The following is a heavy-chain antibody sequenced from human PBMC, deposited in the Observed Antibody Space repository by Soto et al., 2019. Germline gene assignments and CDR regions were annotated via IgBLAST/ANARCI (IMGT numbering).Heavy chain of an antibody. CDR1: GFSLSTSRVG. CDR2: IYWDDDR. CDR3: AHIMITWGGVSALDDFDV. D-gene: IGHD3-16*01. Sequence: SGPTLVNPTQTLTLTCSFSGFSLSTSRVGVAWIRQPPGKALEWLAIIYWDDDRRYSPSLKTRLDINKDTSKNKVVLTMTNLDPGDTATYYCAHIMITWGGVSALDDFDVWGQGT. J-gene: IGHJ3*01. V-gene: IGHV2-5*02.